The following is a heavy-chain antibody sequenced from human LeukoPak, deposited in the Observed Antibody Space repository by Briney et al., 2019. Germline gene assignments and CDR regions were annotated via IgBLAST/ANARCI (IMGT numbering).Heavy chain of an antibody. D-gene: IGHD3-16*01. V-gene: IGHV4-59*08. CDR3: ASRSWGTAEYFQH. Sequence: PSETLSLTCTVPGGSISSYYWSWIRQPPGKGLEWIGYIYYSGSTNYNPSLKSRVTISVDTSKNQFSLKLSSVTAADTAVYYCASRSWGTAEYFQHWGQGTLVTVSS. CDR2: IYYSGST. J-gene: IGHJ1*01. CDR1: GGSISSYY.